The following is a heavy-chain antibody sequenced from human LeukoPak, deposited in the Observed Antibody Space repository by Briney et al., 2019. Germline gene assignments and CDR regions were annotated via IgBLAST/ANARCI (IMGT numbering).Heavy chain of an antibody. V-gene: IGHV3-23*01. J-gene: IGHJ4*02. CDR3: AKDRRIQLWTTRRNPILFDY. D-gene: IGHD5-18*01. CDR2: ISSSGGST. CDR1: GFTFSSYA. Sequence: GGSLRLSCAASGFTFSSYAMSWVRQAPGKGLEWVSAISSSGGSTYYADSVKGRFTISRDNSKNTLYLQMNSLRAEDTAVYYCAKDRRIQLWTTRRNPILFDYWGQGTLVTVSS.